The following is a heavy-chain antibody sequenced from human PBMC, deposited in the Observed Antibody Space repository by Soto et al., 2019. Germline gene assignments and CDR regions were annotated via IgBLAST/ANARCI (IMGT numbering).Heavy chain of an antibody. D-gene: IGHD1-7*01. J-gene: IGHJ6*02. CDR2: IRSKAYGGTT. Sequence: PGGSLRLSCTASGFTFGDYAMSWFRQAPGKGLEWVGFIRSKAYGGTTEYAASVKGRFTISRDDSKSIAYLQMNSLKTEDTAVYYCTRVPNPSFNWNYLYYYYYGMDVWGQGTTVTVSS. CDR3: TRVPNPSFNWNYLYYYYYGMDV. V-gene: IGHV3-49*03. CDR1: GFTFGDYA.